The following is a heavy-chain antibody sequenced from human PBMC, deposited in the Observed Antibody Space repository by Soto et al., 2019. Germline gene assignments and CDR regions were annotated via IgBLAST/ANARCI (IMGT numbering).Heavy chain of an antibody. CDR1: GYTLTELS. Sequence: ASVKVSCKVSGYTLTELSMHWVRQAPGKGLEWMGGFDPEDGETIYAQKFQGRVTMTEDTSTDTAYMELSSLRSEDTAVYYCAKNWNRSPGYAFDIWGQGTMVTVSS. V-gene: IGHV1-24*01. CDR2: FDPEDGET. D-gene: IGHD1-1*01. J-gene: IGHJ3*02. CDR3: AKNWNRSPGYAFDI.